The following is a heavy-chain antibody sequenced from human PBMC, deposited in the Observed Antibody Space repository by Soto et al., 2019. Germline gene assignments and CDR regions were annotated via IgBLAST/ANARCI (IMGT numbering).Heavy chain of an antibody. CDR2: ISGSGGGT. J-gene: IGHJ3*02. Sequence: EVQLLESGGGLVQPGGSLRLSCAASGFRFISYAMSWVRQATGKRLEWVSAISGSGGGTYYADSVKGRFTISRDNSKNTLYLQMNSLRAEDTAVYYCAKDRHDYSDYVTPRRDPFDIWGQGTMVTVSS. CDR1: GFRFISYA. CDR3: AKDRHDYSDYVTPRRDPFDI. V-gene: IGHV3-23*01. D-gene: IGHD4-17*01.